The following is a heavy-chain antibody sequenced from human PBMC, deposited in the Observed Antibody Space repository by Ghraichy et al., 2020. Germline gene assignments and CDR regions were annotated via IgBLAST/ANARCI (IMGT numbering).Heavy chain of an antibody. V-gene: IGHV3-23*01. D-gene: IGHD5-24*01. CDR2: ISGSGGST. CDR3: AKEMGDGYNYFDY. Sequence: GGSLRLSCTASGFTFSSYAMSWVRQAPGKGLEWVSVISGSGGSTYYADSVKGRFTISRDNSKNTLYLQMNSLRAEDTAVYYCAKEMGDGYNYFDYWGQGTLVTVSS. CDR1: GFTFSSYA. J-gene: IGHJ4*02.